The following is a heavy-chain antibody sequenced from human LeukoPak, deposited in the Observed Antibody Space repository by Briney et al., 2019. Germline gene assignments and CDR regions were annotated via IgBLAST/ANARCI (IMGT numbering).Heavy chain of an antibody. V-gene: IGHV3-30*19. CDR1: GFTLSNYG. CDR2: VSSDGSIQ. Sequence: GGSLRLSCAASGFTLSNYGIHWIRQPPGEGLEWLAGVSSDGSIQYYAASMKGQFTISRDNSKNTVYLQVNGLSLEDTAVYYCARDSEPSIGAFDLWGQGSMVSVSS. J-gene: IGHJ3*01. D-gene: IGHD6-19*01. CDR3: ARDSEPSIGAFDL.